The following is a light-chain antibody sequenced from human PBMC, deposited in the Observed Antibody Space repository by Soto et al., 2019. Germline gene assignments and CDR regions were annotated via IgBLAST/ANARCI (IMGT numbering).Light chain of an antibody. J-gene: IGLJ2*01. V-gene: IGLV2-14*03. Sequence: QSVLTQPASVSGSPGQSITISCTGTSSDIGAYNYVSWYQHHPGKAPKLMIYDVSNRPSGVSNRFSGSKSGHTASLTISGLQAEDEADYYCSSYTSSSTVVFGGGTKVTVL. CDR1: SSDIGAYNY. CDR2: DVS. CDR3: SSYTSSSTVV.